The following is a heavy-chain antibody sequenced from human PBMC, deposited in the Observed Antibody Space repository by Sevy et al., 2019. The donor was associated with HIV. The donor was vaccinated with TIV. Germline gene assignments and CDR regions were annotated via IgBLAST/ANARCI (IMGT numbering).Heavy chain of an antibody. CDR2: VYLTGST. CDR3: ARAPPVRSGDDSLNWFDP. D-gene: IGHD5-12*01. Sequence: SETLSLTCTVSGGSISVYYWSWIRQPPGKELEYIGYVYLTGSTNYNPSLKSRVTISVDTSNNQFSLKLTSVTAADTAVYYCARAPPVRSGDDSLNWFDPWGQGTLVTVSS. CDR1: GGSISVYY. V-gene: IGHV4-59*01. J-gene: IGHJ5*02.